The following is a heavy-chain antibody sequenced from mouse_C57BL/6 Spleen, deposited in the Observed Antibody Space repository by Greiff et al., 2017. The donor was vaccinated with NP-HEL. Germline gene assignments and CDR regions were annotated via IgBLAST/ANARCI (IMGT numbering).Heavy chain of an antibody. CDR2: INPSTGGT. CDR1: GYSFTGYY. CDR3: ARWHYDYDWFAY. Sequence: EVQLQQSGPELVKPGASVKISCKASGYSFTGYYMNWVKQSPEKSLEWIGEINPSTGGTTYNQKFKAKATLTVDKSSSTAYMQLKSLTSEDSAVYYCARWHYDYDWFAYWGQGTLVTVSA. D-gene: IGHD2-4*01. J-gene: IGHJ3*01. V-gene: IGHV1-42*01.